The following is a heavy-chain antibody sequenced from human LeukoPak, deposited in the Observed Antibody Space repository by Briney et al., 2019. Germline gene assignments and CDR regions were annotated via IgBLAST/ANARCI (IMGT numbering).Heavy chain of an antibody. J-gene: IGHJ4*02. CDR2: IRSKAYGGTT. CDR3: ATEDGILGY. CDR1: GFTFGDYA. Sequence: GRSLRLSCTASGFTFGDYAMSWVRQAPGKGLEWVGFIRSKAYGGTTEYAASVKGRFTISRDDSKSIAYLQMNSLKTEDTAVYYCATEDGILGYWGQGTLVTVSS. D-gene: IGHD3-16*01. V-gene: IGHV3-49*04.